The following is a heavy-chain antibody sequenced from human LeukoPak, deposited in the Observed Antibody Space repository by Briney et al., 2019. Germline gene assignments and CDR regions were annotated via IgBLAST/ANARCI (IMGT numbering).Heavy chain of an antibody. CDR1: GYSISSGYY. D-gene: IGHD1-26*01. CDR2: IYHSGST. CDR3: ARDPESGGASDY. V-gene: IGHV4-38-2*02. J-gene: IGHJ4*02. Sequence: PETLSLTCAVSGYSISSGYYWGWIRPPPGKGLEGIGSIYHSGSTYYTPSLKSRVTISVHTSKYQFSLKLSSVTGAGPAVYYCARDPESGGASDYWGQGTLVTVSS.